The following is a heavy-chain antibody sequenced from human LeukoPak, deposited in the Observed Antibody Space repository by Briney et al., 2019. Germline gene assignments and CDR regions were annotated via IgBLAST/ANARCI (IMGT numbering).Heavy chain of an antibody. CDR1: GFIFSSYS. CDR2: ISSSSSYI. V-gene: IGHV3-21*01. Sequence: PGGSLRLSCAASGFIFSSYSMNWVRQAPGKGLEWVSSISSSSSYIYFADSVKGRFTISRDNAKNSLYLQMNSLRAEDTAVYYCAKEVGRGYDLDYWGQGTLVTVSS. CDR3: AKEVGRGYDLDY. J-gene: IGHJ4*02. D-gene: IGHD3-22*01.